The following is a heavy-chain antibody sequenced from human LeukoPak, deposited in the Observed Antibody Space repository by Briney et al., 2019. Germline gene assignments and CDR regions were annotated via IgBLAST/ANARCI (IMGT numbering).Heavy chain of an antibody. J-gene: IGHJ6*04. CDR1: GFTFSCHA. CDR2: ISYDGSDE. Sequence: PGGSLRLSCAASGFTFSCHAMHWVRQSPGKGLEWVSIISYDGSDEYNADSVKGRFSISRDNSRNTLDLQMNSLTTEDTALYYCARATDYYGSGSYLPLYYFYGMDVWGKGTAVIVSS. D-gene: IGHD3-10*01. CDR3: ARATDYYGSGSYLPLYYFYGMDV. V-gene: IGHV3-30*04.